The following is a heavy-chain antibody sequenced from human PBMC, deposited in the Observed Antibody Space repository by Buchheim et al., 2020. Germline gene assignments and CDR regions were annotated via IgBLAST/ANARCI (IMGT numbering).Heavy chain of an antibody. CDR3: AKDVLRWAFDY. Sequence: EVQLLESGGGLVQPGGSLRLSCAASGFSLGHNAMSWVRQVPGRGLEWVAAIEGSNDNTHYADYVKGRFTITRDTSQTITYLQMSSLRAEDTALYYCAKDVLRWAFDYWGQGAL. D-gene: IGHD4-23*01. CDR1: GFSLGHNA. V-gene: IGHV3-23*01. J-gene: IGHJ4*02. CDR2: IEGSNDNT.